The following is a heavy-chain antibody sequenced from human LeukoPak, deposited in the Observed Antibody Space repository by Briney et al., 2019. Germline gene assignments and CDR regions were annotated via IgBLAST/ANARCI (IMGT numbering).Heavy chain of an antibody. CDR2: ISWNSGSI. Sequence: GGSLRLSCAASGFTFDDYAMHWVRQAPGRGRGWVSGISWNSGSIGYAVSVKGRFTISRDNAKKPLYMPTNSLRADDMALYYCANDIGPGPGDAFDIWGQGTMVTVSS. CDR1: GFTFDDYA. V-gene: IGHV3-9*03. CDR3: ANDIGPGPGDAFDI. J-gene: IGHJ3*02.